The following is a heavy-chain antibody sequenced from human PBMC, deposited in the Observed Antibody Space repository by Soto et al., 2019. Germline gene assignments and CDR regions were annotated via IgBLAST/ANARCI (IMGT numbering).Heavy chain of an antibody. CDR3: ARDPKFYSSGWAPSGGMDV. J-gene: IGHJ6*02. D-gene: IGHD6-19*01. CDR1: SDSINISNW. V-gene: IGHV4-4*02. Sequence: NPSDTLSITISVSSDSINISNWWGWVKQTPGKGLEWIGEIYHSGSTNYNPSLKSRVTISVDKSKNQFSLKLSSVTAADTAVYYCARDPKFYSSGWAPSGGMDVWGQGTTVTVSS. CDR2: IYHSGST.